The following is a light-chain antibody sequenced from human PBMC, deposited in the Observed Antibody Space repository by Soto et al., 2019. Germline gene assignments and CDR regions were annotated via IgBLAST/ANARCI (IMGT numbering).Light chain of an antibody. CDR3: SSYAGSNNYV. J-gene: IGLJ1*01. Sequence: QSALTQPASVSGSPGQSITISCTGTSSDVGAYIYVSWYQHHPGKAPKVMIYEVTNRPSGVPDRFSGSKSGNTASLTVSGLQAEDEADYYCSSYAGSNNYVFGTGTKLTVL. V-gene: IGLV2-8*01. CDR1: SSDVGAYIY. CDR2: EVT.